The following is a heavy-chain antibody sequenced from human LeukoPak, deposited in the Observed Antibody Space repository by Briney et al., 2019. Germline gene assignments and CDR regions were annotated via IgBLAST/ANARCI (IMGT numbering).Heavy chain of an antibody. J-gene: IGHJ4*02. V-gene: IGHV3-15*01. CDR3: TTLAHDVHY. Sequence: PGGSLRLSCAASGFTFSSFAMSWVRQAPGKGLEWVGRLKSNPDGGTADYAAPVKGRFAISRDDSRNTLYLQVNNLKLEDTAVYYCTTLAHDVHYWGQGTLVTVSS. CDR1: GFTFSSFA. CDR2: LKSNPDGGTA. D-gene: IGHD3-3*01.